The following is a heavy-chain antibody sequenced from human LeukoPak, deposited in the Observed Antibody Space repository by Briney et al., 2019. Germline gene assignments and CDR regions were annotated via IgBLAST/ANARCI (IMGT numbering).Heavy chain of an antibody. CDR3: AREGCSSTSCCYPRGYNWFDP. J-gene: IGHJ5*02. Sequence: SVKVSCKASGGTFSSYAISWVRQAPGQGLEWMGGIIPIFGTANYAQKFQGRVTITADESTSTAYMELSSLRSEDTAVYYCAREGCSSTSCCYPRGYNWFDPWGQGTLVTVSS. CDR2: IIPIFGTA. D-gene: IGHD2-2*01. V-gene: IGHV1-69*13. CDR1: GGTFSSYA.